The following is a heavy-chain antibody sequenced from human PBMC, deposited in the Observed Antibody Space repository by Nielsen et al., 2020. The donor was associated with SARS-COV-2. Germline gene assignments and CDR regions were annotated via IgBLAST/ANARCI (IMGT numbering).Heavy chain of an antibody. CDR2: INHSGST. CDR3: ARVVEGYCSGGSCTGSYFDY. V-gene: IGHV4-34*13. J-gene: IGHJ4*02. D-gene: IGHD2-15*01. Sequence: RQAPGKGLEWIGEINHSGSTNYNPSLKSRVTISVDTSKNQFSLKLSSVTAADTAVYYCARVVEGYCSGGSCTGSYFDYWGQGTLVTVSS.